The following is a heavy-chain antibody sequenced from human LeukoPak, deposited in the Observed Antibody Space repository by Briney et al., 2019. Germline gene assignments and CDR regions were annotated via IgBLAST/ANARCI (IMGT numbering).Heavy chain of an antibody. J-gene: IGHJ6*02. Sequence: SGGSLRLSCAASGFSFSNYWMSWVRQAPGKGLEWVANMKQDGSEKYYVDSVKGRFTISRDNAKNSLYLQMNSLRAEDTAVYYCARDLAYCGGDCYFDPVNYYGMDVWGQGTTVTVSS. CDR1: GFSFSNYW. V-gene: IGHV3-7*01. CDR2: MKQDGSEK. CDR3: ARDLAYCGGDCYFDPVNYYGMDV. D-gene: IGHD2-21*02.